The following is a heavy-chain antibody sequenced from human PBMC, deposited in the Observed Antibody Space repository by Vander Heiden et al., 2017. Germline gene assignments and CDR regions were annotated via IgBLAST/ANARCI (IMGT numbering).Heavy chain of an antibody. Sequence: EVLLVESGGGLIQPGGSLRLSCAAVGCTVGNNFMNGVRQAPGKGLEGVSVFYSVGSTYYADSVKGRFTISRDNSKNTLFLQMNSLRTEDTAVYYCTRGGRSSWGYWGQGTLVTVSS. V-gene: IGHV3-53*01. D-gene: IGHD3-16*01. CDR2: FYSVGST. J-gene: IGHJ4*02. CDR3: TRGGRSSWGY. CDR1: GCTVGNNF.